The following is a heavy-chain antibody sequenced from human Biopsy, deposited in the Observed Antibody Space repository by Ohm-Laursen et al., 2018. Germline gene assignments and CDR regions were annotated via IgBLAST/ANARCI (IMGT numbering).Heavy chain of an antibody. D-gene: IGHD3-10*01. CDR2: ILYSGST. CDR3: ARENFGSGSYFMWFDS. Sequence: GTLSLTCTVSGGSISSYYWSWIRQPPGKGLEWIGYILYSGSTNYNPSLESRVTISVDTSKNQFSLTLRSVTAADTAVYYCARENFGSGSYFMWFDSWGQGTLVTVSS. CDR1: GGSISSYY. V-gene: IGHV4-59*01. J-gene: IGHJ5*01.